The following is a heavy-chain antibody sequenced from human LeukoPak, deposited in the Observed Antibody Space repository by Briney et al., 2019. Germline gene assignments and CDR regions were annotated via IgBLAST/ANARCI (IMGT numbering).Heavy chain of an antibody. J-gene: IGHJ4*02. CDR1: GGSITTTDFD. V-gene: IGHV4-39*01. CDR2: ISSSGKA. CDR3: ARFKGRTVFVY. Sequence: SETLSLTCAVSGGSITTTDFDWAWIRKPPGQGFEWIATISSSGKAYYYPSLMIRVTISVDTSKNQFSLDVTSVTAADTGLFYCARFKGRTVFVYWGGGILVIVS.